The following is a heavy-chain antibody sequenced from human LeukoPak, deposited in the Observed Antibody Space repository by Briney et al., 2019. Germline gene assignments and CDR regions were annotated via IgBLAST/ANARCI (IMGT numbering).Heavy chain of an antibody. CDR1: GYTFTSYG. CDR3: ARRWSGYYMDV. Sequence: ASVKVSCKASGYTFTSYGINWVRQAPGQGLEWMGWISGYNGSTNYAQKVQGRVTMTTDTSTSTAYMELRSLGSDDTAVYYCARRWSGYYMDVWGKGTTVTVSS. J-gene: IGHJ6*03. CDR2: ISGYNGST. V-gene: IGHV1-18*01.